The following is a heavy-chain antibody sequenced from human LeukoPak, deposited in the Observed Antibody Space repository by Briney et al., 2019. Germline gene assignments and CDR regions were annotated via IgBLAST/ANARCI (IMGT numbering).Heavy chain of an antibody. CDR3: ERSEASSWRSYYYMDV. CDR2: IYPGDSTT. D-gene: IGHD6-13*01. CDR1: GYRFTSYW. J-gene: IGHJ6*03. V-gene: IGHV5-51*01. Sequence: GESLKISCKGSGYRFTSYWIAWVRQMPGKGVEWMGIIYPGDSTTRYSPSFQGQVTISADKSISTAYLQWSSLKASDPAKYYCERSEASSWRSYYYMDVWRTGTKVTVSS.